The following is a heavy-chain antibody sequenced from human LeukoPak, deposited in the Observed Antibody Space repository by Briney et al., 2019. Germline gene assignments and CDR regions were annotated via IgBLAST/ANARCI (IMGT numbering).Heavy chain of an antibody. J-gene: IGHJ4*02. Sequence: GESLKISCRGSGYTFTTYWIGWVRQMPGKGLEWMGIIYPVDSDTRYSPSFQGQVTISADKSISTAYLQWSSLKASDTAMYYCARREERQGIGFDYWGQGTLVTVSS. CDR2: IYPVDSDT. V-gene: IGHV5-51*01. D-gene: IGHD1-1*01. CDR1: GYTFTTYW. CDR3: ARREERQGIGFDY.